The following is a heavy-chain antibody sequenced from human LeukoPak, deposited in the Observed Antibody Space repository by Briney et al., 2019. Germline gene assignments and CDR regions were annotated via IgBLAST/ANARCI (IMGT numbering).Heavy chain of an antibody. Sequence: PGGSLRLSCAASGFTFSTHSFNWVRQAPGKGLQWVSYIHCRTSPIYYADSVRGRFTISRDNAKNSVSLHMNSLRVEDTAVYYCARDASNGQQDYWGQGTLVTVSS. V-gene: IGHV3-48*01. CDR3: ARDASNGQQDY. CDR1: GFTFSTHS. D-gene: IGHD6-13*01. CDR2: IHCRTSPI. J-gene: IGHJ4*02.